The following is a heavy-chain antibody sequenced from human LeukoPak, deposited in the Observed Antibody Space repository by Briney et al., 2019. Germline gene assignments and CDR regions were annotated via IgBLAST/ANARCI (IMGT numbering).Heavy chain of an antibody. D-gene: IGHD2-15*01. V-gene: IGHV1-8*01. Sequence: ASVKVSCKTSGYTFISYDINWVRQATGQGLEWMGWMNPNSGDTVYAQKFQGRVTMTRNTAMGTAYMELSSLRSEDTAVYYCARYEPLLRYFQHRGQGTLVTVSA. CDR2: MNPNSGDT. CDR3: ARYEPLLRYFQH. J-gene: IGHJ1*01. CDR1: GYTFISYD.